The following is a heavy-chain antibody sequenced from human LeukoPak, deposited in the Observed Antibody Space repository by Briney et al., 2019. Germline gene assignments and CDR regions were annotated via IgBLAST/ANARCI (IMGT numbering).Heavy chain of an antibody. V-gene: IGHV4-38-2*01. CDR1: GYSISRGYY. CDR3: VRQIADGGDY. Sequence: PSETLSLTCAVSGYSISRGYYGGWIRQPPGKGLEWIGSIYHSGSIYYNPSLKSRVTISVDTSKNQFSLKLSSVTAADTAMYYCVRQIADGGDYWGQGTLVTVSS. CDR2: IYHSGSI. J-gene: IGHJ4*02. D-gene: IGHD6-13*01.